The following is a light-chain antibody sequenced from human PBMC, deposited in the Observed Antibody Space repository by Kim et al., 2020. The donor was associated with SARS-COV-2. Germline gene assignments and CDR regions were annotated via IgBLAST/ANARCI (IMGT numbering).Light chain of an antibody. CDR3: NSRDSSGNHLRV. CDR1: SLRSYY. V-gene: IGLV3-19*01. J-gene: IGLJ3*02. Sequence: LGQTVRITCQGDSLRSYYASWYQQKPGQAPVLVIYGKNNRSSGIPDRFSGSSSGNTASLTITGAQAEDEADYYCNSRDSSGNHLRVFGGGTQLTVL. CDR2: GKN.